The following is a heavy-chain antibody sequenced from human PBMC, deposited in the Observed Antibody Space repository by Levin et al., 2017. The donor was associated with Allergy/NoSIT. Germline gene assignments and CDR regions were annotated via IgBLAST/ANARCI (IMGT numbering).Heavy chain of an antibody. V-gene: IGHV4-59*01. CDR2: FSYSGST. Sequence: MPSETLSLTCTVSGGSITTYYWSWIRQPPGEGLEWIGYFSYSGSTNYNPSLKSRVTIVVDTSKNQFSLRLSSVTAADTAVYYCARSIGAAAAGDYWGPGTLVTVSS. D-gene: IGHD6-13*01. CDR1: GGSITTYY. CDR3: ARSIGAAAAGDY. J-gene: IGHJ4*02.